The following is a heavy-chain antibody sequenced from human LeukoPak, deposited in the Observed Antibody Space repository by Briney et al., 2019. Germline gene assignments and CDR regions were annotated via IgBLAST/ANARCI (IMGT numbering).Heavy chain of an antibody. CDR3: ARDRFDWLRGPDAFDI. CDR1: GYTFTSYG. J-gene: IGHJ3*02. CDR2: ISAYNGNT. V-gene: IGHV1-18*01. Sequence: GASVKVSCKASGYTFTSYGISWVRQAPGQGLEWMGRISAYNGNTNYAQKLQGRVTFTTDTSTSTAYMELRSLRSDDTAVYYCARDRFDWLRGPDAFDIWGQGTMVTVSS. D-gene: IGHD3-9*01.